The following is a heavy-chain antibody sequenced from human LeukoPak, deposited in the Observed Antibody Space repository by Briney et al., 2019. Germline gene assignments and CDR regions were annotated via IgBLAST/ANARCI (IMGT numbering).Heavy chain of an antibody. CDR1: GFTFSSYG. J-gene: IGHJ5*02. D-gene: IGHD6-13*01. CDR2: ISYDGSNK. Sequence: GGSLRLSCAASGFTFSSYGMHWVRQAPGKGLEWVAVISYDGSNKYYADSVKGRFTISRDNSKNTLYLQMNSLRAEDTAVYYCAKLYPGYSSSWVNNWFDPRGQGTLVTVSS. V-gene: IGHV3-30*18. CDR3: AKLYPGYSSSWVNNWFDP.